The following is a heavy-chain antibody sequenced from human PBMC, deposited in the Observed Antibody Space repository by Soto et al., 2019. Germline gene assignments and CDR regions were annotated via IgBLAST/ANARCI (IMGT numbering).Heavy chain of an antibody. J-gene: IGHJ4*02. Sequence: SETLSLTCTVSGGSISSYYWSWIRQPPGKGLEWIGYIYYSGSTNYNPSLKSRVTISVDTSKNQFSLKLSSATAADTAVYYCARVYCSGGSCYSISFDYWGQGTLVTVSS. V-gene: IGHV4-59*01. CDR3: ARVYCSGGSCYSISFDY. CDR1: GGSISSYY. D-gene: IGHD2-15*01. CDR2: IYYSGST.